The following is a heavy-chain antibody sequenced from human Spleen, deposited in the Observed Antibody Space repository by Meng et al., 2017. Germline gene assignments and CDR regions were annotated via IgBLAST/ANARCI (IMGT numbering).Heavy chain of an antibody. CDR1: GFTVSSNY. CDR3: AMGIRVDY. D-gene: IGHD7-27*01. Sequence: GESLKISCAASGFTVSSNYMYWVRQGPGKGLEWVSVMYTAGTTYYADSVKGRFTISRDSSKNTLNLQMNSLRAEDTAVYYCAMGIRVDYWGQGTLVTVSS. CDR2: MYTAGTT. J-gene: IGHJ4*02. V-gene: IGHV3-53*01.